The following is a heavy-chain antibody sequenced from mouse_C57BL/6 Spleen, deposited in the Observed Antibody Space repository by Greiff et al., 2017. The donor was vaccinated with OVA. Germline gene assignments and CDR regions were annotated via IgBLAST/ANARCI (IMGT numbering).Heavy chain of an antibody. V-gene: IGHV3-6*01. J-gene: IGHJ4*01. CDR2: ISYDGSN. D-gene: IGHD1-1*01. Sequence: EVQLQESGPGLVKPSQSLSLTCSVTGYSITSGYYWNWIRQFPGNKLEWMGYISYDGSNNYNPSLKNRISITRDTSKNQFFLKLNSVTTEDTATYYCARGDYYYGSPYAMDYWGQGTSVTVSS. CDR3: ARGDYYYGSPYAMDY. CDR1: GYSITSGYY.